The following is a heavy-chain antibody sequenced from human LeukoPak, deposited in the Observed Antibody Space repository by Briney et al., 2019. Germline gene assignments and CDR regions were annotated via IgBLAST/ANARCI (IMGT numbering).Heavy chain of an antibody. CDR3: TTARWFAYYFDY. Sequence: GGSETLSCAASGFTFSNAWMSWVRQAPGKGLEWVGRIKTETDGGTTDYAAPVKGRFTISRDDSKNTLYLQMNSLKTEDTAVYYCTTARWFAYYFDYWGQGTPVSLSS. CDR1: GFTFSNAW. J-gene: IGHJ4*02. D-gene: IGHD3-10*01. CDR2: IKTETDGGTT. V-gene: IGHV3-15*01.